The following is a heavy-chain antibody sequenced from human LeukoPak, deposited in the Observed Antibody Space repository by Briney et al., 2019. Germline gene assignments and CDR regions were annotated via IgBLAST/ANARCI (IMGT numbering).Heavy chain of an antibody. CDR2: IYTSGST. V-gene: IGHV4-4*07. D-gene: IGHD2-15*01. CDR1: GGSISSYY. J-gene: IGHJ6*03. Sequence: SETLSLTCTVSGGSISSYYWSWTRQPAGKGMEWIGRIYTSGSTNYNPSLKSRVTISVDKSKNQFSLKLSSVTAADTAVYYCARDVGYCSGGSCYSSGYYYYYMDVWGKGTTVTVPS. CDR3: ARDVGYCSGGSCYSSGYYYYYMDV.